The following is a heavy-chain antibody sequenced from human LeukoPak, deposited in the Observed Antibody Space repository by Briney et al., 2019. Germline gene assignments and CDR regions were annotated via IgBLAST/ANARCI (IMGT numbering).Heavy chain of an antibody. J-gene: IGHJ4*01. CDR1: GYTFTSYY. CDR2: INPSGGST. D-gene: IGHD3-22*01. CDR3: ARDPSYYYDSGGYYSPYFDY. V-gene: IGHV1-46*01. Sequence: ASVKVSCKASGYTFTSYYMHWVRQAPGQGLEWMGIINPSGGSTSYAQKFQGRVTMTRDTSTSTVYMELSSLRSEDTAVYYCARDPSYYYDSGGYYSPYFDYWGQGTLVTVSS.